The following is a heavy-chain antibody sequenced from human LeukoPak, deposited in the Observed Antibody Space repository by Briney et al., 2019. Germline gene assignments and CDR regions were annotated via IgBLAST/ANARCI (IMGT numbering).Heavy chain of an antibody. J-gene: IGHJ4*02. V-gene: IGHV4-34*08. CDR1: GFIFSDYS. CDR3: AKQTWPGLFTLP. Sequence: GSLRLSCVASGFIFSDYSMDWIRQPPGKGLEWIGEINHSGSTNYNPSLKSRVTISVDTSKNQFSLRLTSVTAADTAVYYCAKQTWPGLFTLPGGQGNLVNGFS. D-gene: IGHD1-14*01. CDR2: INHSGST.